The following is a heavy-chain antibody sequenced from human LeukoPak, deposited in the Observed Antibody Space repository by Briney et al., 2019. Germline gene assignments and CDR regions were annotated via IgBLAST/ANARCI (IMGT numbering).Heavy chain of an antibody. V-gene: IGHV4-59*01. CDR3: ARDNPPDYDFWSGQKGGWFDP. CDR1: GGSISGYY. Sequence: PSETLSLTCNVSGGSISGYYWSWLRQPPGKGLEWIGFIYYSGSTNYNPSLKSRVTISVDTSKNELSLKMTSVTAADTAVYYCARDNPPDYDFWSGQKGGWFDPWGQGTLVTVSS. J-gene: IGHJ5*02. D-gene: IGHD3-3*01. CDR2: IYYSGST.